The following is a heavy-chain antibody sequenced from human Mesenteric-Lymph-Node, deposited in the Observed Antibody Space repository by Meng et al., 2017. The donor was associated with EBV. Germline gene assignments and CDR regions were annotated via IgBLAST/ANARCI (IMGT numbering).Heavy chain of an antibody. J-gene: IGHJ4*02. V-gene: IGHV3-21*01. CDR1: GFPFSSYS. CDR2: IFTSGNI. CDR3: TRALGDSTAY. Sequence: EVQLVESGXXXXXPXXSLRLSCAASGFPFSSYSMNWVRQAPGKGLEWVSSIFTSGNIYYADSVKGRFTISRDNAKNSLYLLMNNLRVEDTAVYYCTRALGDSTAYWGQGTLVTVSS. D-gene: IGHD3-16*01.